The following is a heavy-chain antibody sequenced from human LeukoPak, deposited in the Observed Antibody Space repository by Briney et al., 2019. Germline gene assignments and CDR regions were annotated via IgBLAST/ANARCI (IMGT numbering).Heavy chain of an antibody. Sequence: ASVKVSCKASGYTFTGYYMHWVRQAPGQELEWMGWIDPNSGGTNYAQKFQGRVTMTRDTSISTAYMELSRLRSDDTAVYYCARVTQGITFGGVIDGWGQGTLVTVSS. CDR1: GYTFTGYY. J-gene: IGHJ5*02. CDR2: IDPNSGGT. D-gene: IGHD3-16*01. CDR3: ARVTQGITFGGVIDG. V-gene: IGHV1-2*02.